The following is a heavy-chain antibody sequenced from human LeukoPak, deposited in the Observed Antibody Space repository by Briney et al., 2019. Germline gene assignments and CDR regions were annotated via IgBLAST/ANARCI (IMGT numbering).Heavy chain of an antibody. Sequence: GGSLRLSCAASGFTFSSFWMSWVRQAPGKGLEWVANINQDGSGKYFVDSVKGRFTISRDNAKNSLYLQMNSLRAEDTAVYYCAKTGTPWYYFDYWGQGTLVTVSS. J-gene: IGHJ4*02. CDR3: AKTGTPWYYFDY. V-gene: IGHV3-7*03. D-gene: IGHD1-1*01. CDR1: GFTFSSFW. CDR2: INQDGSGK.